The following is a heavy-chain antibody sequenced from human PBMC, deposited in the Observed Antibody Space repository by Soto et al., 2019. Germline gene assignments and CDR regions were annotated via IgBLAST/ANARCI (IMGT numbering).Heavy chain of an antibody. V-gene: IGHV5-51*01. CDR2: IYPGDSDT. D-gene: IGHD2-21*01. Sequence: GESLKISCKGSGYSFTNYWIAWVRQMPGQGLEWMGIIYPGDSDTTYNPSVQGHVTISVDKSISTAYLQWASLEASDTAMYYCARQKLWMATINNDAFDIWGQGTMVTVSS. J-gene: IGHJ3*02. CDR1: GYSFTNYW. CDR3: ARQKLWMATINNDAFDI.